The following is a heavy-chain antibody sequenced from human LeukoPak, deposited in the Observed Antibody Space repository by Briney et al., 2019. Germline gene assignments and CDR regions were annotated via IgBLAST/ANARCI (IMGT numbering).Heavy chain of an antibody. CDR2: IYYSGST. Sequence: PSKTLSLTCTVSGGSISSYYWSWIRQPPGKGLEWIGYIYYSGSTNYNPSLKSRVTISVDTSKNQFSLKLSSVTAADTAVYYCARVLEPEQQLVAWGQGTLVTVSS. V-gene: IGHV4-59*01. CDR3: ARVLEPEQQLVA. D-gene: IGHD6-13*01. CDR1: GGSISSYY. J-gene: IGHJ5*02.